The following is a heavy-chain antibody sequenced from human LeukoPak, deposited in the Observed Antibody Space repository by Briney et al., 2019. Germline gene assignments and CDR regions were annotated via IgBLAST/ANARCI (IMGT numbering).Heavy chain of an antibody. J-gene: IGHJ4*02. CDR3: ARGHHSSGFFDY. V-gene: IGHV1-8*03. CDR1: GYTFTTYD. Sequence: ASVNVSCTPSGYTFTTYDINWLRQATGQGLEWMGWMNPNSGNTGYAQKFQGRVTITRNTSISTAYMELSSLRSEDTAVYYCARGHHSSGFFDYWGQGTLVTVSS. CDR2: MNPNSGNT. D-gene: IGHD3-22*01.